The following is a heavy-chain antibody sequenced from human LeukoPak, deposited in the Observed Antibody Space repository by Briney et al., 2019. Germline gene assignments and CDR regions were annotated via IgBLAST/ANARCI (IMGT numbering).Heavy chain of an antibody. CDR1: GGSLSSSHYH. V-gene: IGHV4-39*07. CDR3: AREEVESGYYYYGMDV. CDR2: IHHSGST. Sequence: SETLSLTCTVSGGSLSSSHYHWGWIRQPPGKGLEWIGEIHHSGSTNYNPSLQSRVTISLDTSKNQLSLRLSSVTAADTAVYYCAREEVESGYYYYGMDVWGQGTTVTVSS. J-gene: IGHJ6*02. D-gene: IGHD6-25*01.